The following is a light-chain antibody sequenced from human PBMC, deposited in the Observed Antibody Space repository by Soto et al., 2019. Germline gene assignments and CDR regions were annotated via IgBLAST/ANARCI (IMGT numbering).Light chain of an antibody. J-gene: IGKJ1*01. CDR1: QSVRSW. V-gene: IGKV1-5*03. CDR3: QQYKNWPRT. CDR2: KAS. Sequence: DIQMTQSPSTLSASVGDRVTITCRASQSVRSWLAWYQQKPGKAPRLLIYKASSIESGVPSRFSGSGSGTEFTLTISSLQSEDFAVYYCQQYKNWPRTFGRGTKVEIK.